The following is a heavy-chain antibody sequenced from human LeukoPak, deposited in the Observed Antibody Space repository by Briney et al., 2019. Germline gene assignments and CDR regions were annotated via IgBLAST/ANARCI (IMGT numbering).Heavy chain of an antibody. V-gene: IGHV4-59*01. J-gene: IGHJ6*03. CDR1: GGSISSYY. D-gene: IGHD5-18*01. Sequence: PSETLSLTCTVSGGSISSYYWSWIRQPPGKGLEWIGYIYYSGSTNYNPSLKSRVTISVDTSKNQFSLKLSSVTAADTAVYYCARGYSYHYYYMDVWGKGTTDTVSS. CDR3: ARGYSYHYYYMDV. CDR2: IYYSGST.